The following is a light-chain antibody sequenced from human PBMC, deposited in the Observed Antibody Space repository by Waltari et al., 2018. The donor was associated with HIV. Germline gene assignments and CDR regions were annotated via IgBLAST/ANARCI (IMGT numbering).Light chain of an antibody. J-gene: IGLJ3*02. CDR3: SSYTSSSIWV. CDR1: NSNIGNNY. Sequence: QSVLTQPPSASATPGQRVTISCSGTNSNIGNNYVYWYQQLPGTAPKVLIYRNNYRPSGVSNRFSGSKSGNTASLTISGLQAEDEADYYCSSYTSSSIWVFGGGTKLTVL. V-gene: IGLV1-47*01. CDR2: RNN.